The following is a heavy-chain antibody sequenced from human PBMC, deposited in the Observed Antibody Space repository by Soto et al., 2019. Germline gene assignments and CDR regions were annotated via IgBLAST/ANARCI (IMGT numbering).Heavy chain of an antibody. CDR3: ASKEGIYDSLLSVVY. J-gene: IGHJ4*02. Sequence: SETLSLTCTVSGGSISSGGYYWSWIRQHPGKGLDWIGYIYYSGSTYYNPSLKSRVTISVDTSKNQFSLKLSSVTAADTAVYYCASKEGIYDSLLSVVYWGEGILVNVSS. CDR2: IYYSGST. V-gene: IGHV4-31*03. D-gene: IGHD3-3*01. CDR1: GGSISSGGYY.